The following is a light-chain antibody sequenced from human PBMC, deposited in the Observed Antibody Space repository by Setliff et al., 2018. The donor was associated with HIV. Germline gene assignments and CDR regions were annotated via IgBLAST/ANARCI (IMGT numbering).Light chain of an antibody. CDR2: YDS. J-gene: IGLJ1*01. V-gene: IGLV3-21*04. CDR1: NIGSKS. CDR3: QVWDSSSDHFQGEV. Sequence: SYELTQPPSVSVAPGKTARITCGGNNIGSKSVHWYQQKPGQAPVLVIYYDSDRPSGIPERFSGSNSGNTATLTISRAEAGDEADYYCQVWDSSSDHFQGEVFGTGTKVTVL.